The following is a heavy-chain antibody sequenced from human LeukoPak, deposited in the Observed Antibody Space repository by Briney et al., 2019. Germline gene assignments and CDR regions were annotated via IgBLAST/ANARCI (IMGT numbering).Heavy chain of an antibody. J-gene: IGHJ4*02. CDR2: ISSSGSTI. D-gene: IGHD3-10*01. CDR1: GFTFSSYE. V-gene: IGHV3-48*03. CDR3: ARGPMLRGVIIRRSKSGYFDY. Sequence: PGGSLRLSCAASGFTFSSYEMNWVRQAPGKGLEWVSYISSSGSTIYYTDSVKGRFTISRDNARNSLDLKMKSLRAEDTAVYYCARGPMLRGVIIRRSKSGYFDYWGQGTLVTVSS.